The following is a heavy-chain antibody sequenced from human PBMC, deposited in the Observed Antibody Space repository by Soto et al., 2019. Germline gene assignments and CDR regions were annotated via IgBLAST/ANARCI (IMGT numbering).Heavy chain of an antibody. D-gene: IGHD3-3*01. CDR1: GFSLTTSGVG. CDR2: IYWYDDK. J-gene: IGHJ4*02. CDR3: AHRVLRTVFGLVTTTAIYFDF. Sequence: QITLNESGPTQVKPRQTLTLTCTFSGFSLTTSGVGVGWIRQSPGKAPEWLALIYWYDDKRYSPSLNSRLTITKDTSKNQVVLTMADLDPADTATYYCAHRVLRTVFGLVTTTAIYFDFWGQGTPVAVSS. V-gene: IGHV2-5*01.